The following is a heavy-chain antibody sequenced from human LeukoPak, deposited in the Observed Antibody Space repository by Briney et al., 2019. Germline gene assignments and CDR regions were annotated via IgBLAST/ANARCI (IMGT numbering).Heavy chain of an antibody. CDR1: GFTFSSYS. CDR2: ISSNGTYM. J-gene: IGHJ4*02. Sequence: KAGGSLRLSCAVSGFTFSSYSMNWVRQAPGKGLEWVSSISSNGTYMFYADSVKGRCTISRDNAKNSLYLQINSLRADDTAVYYCASNSGADFDYWGQGTLVTVSS. CDR3: ASNSGADFDY. D-gene: IGHD4-23*01. V-gene: IGHV3-21*01.